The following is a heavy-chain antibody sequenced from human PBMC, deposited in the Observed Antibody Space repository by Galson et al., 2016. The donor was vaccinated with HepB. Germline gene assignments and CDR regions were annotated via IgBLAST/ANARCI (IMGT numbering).Heavy chain of an antibody. J-gene: IGHJ4*02. CDR3: ARDVQYGFAS. Sequence: SVKVSCKASGYTFTTSGISWVRQAPGQGLEWMGWISTYSGNTKYAQKFQGGLTLTTDSSTTTAYMELRSLRFDDTALYYCARDVQYGFASWGQGTLVTVSS. CDR1: GYTFTTSG. CDR2: ISTYSGNT. D-gene: IGHD2/OR15-2a*01. V-gene: IGHV1-18*01.